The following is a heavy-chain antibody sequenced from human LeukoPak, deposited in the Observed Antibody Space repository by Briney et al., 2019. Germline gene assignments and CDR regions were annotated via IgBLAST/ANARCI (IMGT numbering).Heavy chain of an antibody. Sequence: PGGSLRLSCAASGFTFDDYAMHWVRQAPGKGLEWVSGISWNSGSIGYADSVKGRFTIFRDNAKNSLYLQMNSLRAEDTALYYCAKARPHYDSSGYYYGAFDIWGQGTMVTVSS. CDR2: ISWNSGSI. D-gene: IGHD3-22*01. CDR1: GFTFDDYA. J-gene: IGHJ3*02. V-gene: IGHV3-9*01. CDR3: AKARPHYDSSGYYYGAFDI.